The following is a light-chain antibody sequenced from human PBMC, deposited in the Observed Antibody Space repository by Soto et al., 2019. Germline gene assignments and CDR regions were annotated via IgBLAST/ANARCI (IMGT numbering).Light chain of an antibody. CDR3: QQYYSTPYS. J-gene: IGKJ2*03. CDR2: WAS. CDR1: QSLLYSSNNKNY. Sequence: DIVMTQSPDSLPVSLGERATINCKSSQSLLYSSNNKNYLAWYQQKPGQPPKLLIFWASTRESGVPDRFSGRGAVTDFTLTISRLQAEDVAVYYCQQYYSTPYSFGQGTKLEIK. V-gene: IGKV4-1*01.